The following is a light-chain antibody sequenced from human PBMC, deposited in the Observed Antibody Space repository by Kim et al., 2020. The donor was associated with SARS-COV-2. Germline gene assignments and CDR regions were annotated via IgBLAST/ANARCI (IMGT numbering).Light chain of an antibody. CDR1: HGISSS. CDR3: QQANSFPYT. V-gene: IGKV1-12*01. Sequence: SASVRDRVTITGRASHGISSSLAWYQQKPGKAPKLLIYASSSLQSGVPSRFSGSGSGTDFTLTISSLQPEDFATYYCQQANSFPYTFGQGTKLEI. J-gene: IGKJ2*01. CDR2: ASS.